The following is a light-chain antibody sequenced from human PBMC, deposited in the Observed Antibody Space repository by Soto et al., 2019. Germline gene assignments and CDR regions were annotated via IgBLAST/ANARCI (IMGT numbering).Light chain of an antibody. V-gene: IGLV3-21*04. CDR3: QVWDSSSDHREV. J-gene: IGLJ2*01. CDR1: NIGSKS. Sequence: SYELTQPPSVSVAPGKTARITCGGNNIGSKSVHWYQQKPGQAPVLVIYYDSDRPSGIPERFSGSNSRNTATLTISRVEAGDEADYYCQVWDSSSDHREVFGGGTKLTVL. CDR2: YDS.